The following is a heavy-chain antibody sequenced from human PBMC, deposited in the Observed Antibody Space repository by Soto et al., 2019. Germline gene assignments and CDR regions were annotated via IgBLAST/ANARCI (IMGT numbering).Heavy chain of an antibody. CDR1: AGTFSSYA. Sequence: SVKVSCKASAGTFSSYAISWVRQAPGQGLEWMGRIIPIFGTSNYAQTFQGRVTITADESTRTAYMELSSVTAADTAVYYCARDEFWGEDYYGMDVWGQGTTVTVSS. CDR2: IIPIFGTS. CDR3: ARDEFWGEDYYGMDV. D-gene: IGHD3-16*01. V-gene: IGHV1-69*01. J-gene: IGHJ6*02.